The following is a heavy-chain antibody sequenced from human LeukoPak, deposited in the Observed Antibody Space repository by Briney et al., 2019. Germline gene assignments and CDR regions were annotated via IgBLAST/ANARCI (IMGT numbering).Heavy chain of an antibody. CDR3: ARRNGDYAVDY. CDR2: IYPGDSDT. CDR1: GXTFTTSC. Sequence: GESLKISFQGFGXTFTTSCIGWVRQLPGKGLEWMGIIYPGDSDTRYSPSFQGQVTISADKSISTAYLQWSSLKASDTAMFYCARRNGDYAVDYWGQGTLVTVSS. V-gene: IGHV5-51*01. J-gene: IGHJ4*02. D-gene: IGHD4-17*01.